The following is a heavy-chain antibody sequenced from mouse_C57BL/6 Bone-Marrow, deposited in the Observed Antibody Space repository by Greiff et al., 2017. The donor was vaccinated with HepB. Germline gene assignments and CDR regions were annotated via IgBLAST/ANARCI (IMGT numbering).Heavy chain of an antibody. J-gene: IGHJ1*03. CDR2: IYPGSGST. Sequence: QVQLQQSGAELVKPGASVKMSCKASGYTFTSYWITWVKQRPGQGLEWIGDIYPGSGSTNYNEKFKSKATLTVDTSSSTAYMQLSSLTSEDSAVYYGARATTVVASYWYFDVWGTGTTVTVSS. CDR1: GYTFTSYW. D-gene: IGHD1-1*01. V-gene: IGHV1-55*01. CDR3: ARATTVVASYWYFDV.